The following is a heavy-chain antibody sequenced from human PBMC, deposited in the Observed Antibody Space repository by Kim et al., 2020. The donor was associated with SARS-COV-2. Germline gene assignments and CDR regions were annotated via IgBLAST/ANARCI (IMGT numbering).Heavy chain of an antibody. CDR2: IWADGNTK. CDR3: AREGPNGGTGAFDY. D-gene: IGHD1-26*01. Sequence: GGSLRLSCSASRFTFSGHGMHWVRQAPGKGLEWVAVIWADGNTKDYRDSVKGRFTISRGNSDNTIYLQMNSLRAEDTAVYYCAREGPNGGTGAFDYWGQGTLVTISS. CDR1: RFTFSGHG. V-gene: IGHV3-33*01. J-gene: IGHJ4*02.